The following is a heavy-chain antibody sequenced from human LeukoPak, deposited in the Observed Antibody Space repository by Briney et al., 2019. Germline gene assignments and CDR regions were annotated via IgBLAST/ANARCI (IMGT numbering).Heavy chain of an antibody. CDR1: GFTFSSYS. D-gene: IGHD3-22*01. J-gene: IGHJ4*02. V-gene: IGHV4-34*01. Sequence: GSLRLSCAASGFTFSSYSMNWVRQAPGKGLEWIGEINHSGSTNYNPSLKSRVTISVDTSKNQFSLKLSSVTAADTAVYYCARSPPDSFYFDYWGQGTLVTVSS. CDR3: ARSPPDSFYFDY. CDR2: INHSGST.